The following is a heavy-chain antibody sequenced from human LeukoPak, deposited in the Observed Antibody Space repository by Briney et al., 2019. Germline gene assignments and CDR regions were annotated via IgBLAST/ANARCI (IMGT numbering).Heavy chain of an antibody. Sequence: PGGSLRLSCAASGFTFSSYAMSWVRQAPGKGLEWVSAIGGSGGSTYYADSVKGRFTISRDNSKNTVYLQMNSLRAEATAVYCCANGGFSDAVDYWGQGTLVTVSS. CDR3: ANGGFSDAVDY. V-gene: IGHV3-23*01. CDR1: GFTFSSYA. CDR2: IGGSGGST. D-gene: IGHD4-23*01. J-gene: IGHJ4*02.